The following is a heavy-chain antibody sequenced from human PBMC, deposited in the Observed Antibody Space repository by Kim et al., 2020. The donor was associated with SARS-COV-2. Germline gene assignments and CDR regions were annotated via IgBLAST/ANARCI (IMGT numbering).Heavy chain of an antibody. Sequence: GGSLRLSCAASGFTFSGSAMHWVRQASGKGLEWVGRIRSKANSDATAYAASVKGRFTISRDDSKNTAYLQMNSLKSEDTAVYYCTSRGSGGYDLGDYWGQGTLVTVSS. J-gene: IGHJ4*02. CDR1: GFTFSGSA. CDR2: IRSKANSDAT. CDR3: TSRGSGGYDLGDY. D-gene: IGHD3-22*01. V-gene: IGHV3-73*01.